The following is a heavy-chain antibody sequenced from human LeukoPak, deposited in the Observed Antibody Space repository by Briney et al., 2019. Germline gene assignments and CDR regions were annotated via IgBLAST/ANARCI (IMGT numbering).Heavy chain of an antibody. CDR1: GGSISSYY. V-gene: IGHV4-59*12. CDR3: ARGLGAAAGSDYYGMDV. CDR2: IYYSGST. J-gene: IGHJ6*02. Sequence: SETLSLTCTVSGGSISSYYWSWIRQPPGKGLEWIGYIYYSGSTNYNPSLRSRVTISVDTSKNQFSLKLSSVTAADTAVYYCARGLGAAAGSDYYGMDVWGQGTTVTVSS. D-gene: IGHD6-13*01.